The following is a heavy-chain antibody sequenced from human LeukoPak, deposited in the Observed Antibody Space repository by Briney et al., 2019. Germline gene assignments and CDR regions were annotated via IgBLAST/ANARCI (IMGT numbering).Heavy chain of an antibody. D-gene: IGHD4-17*01. CDR1: GGSISSSNW. CDR2: IYHSGST. J-gene: IGHJ3*02. V-gene: IGHV4-4*02. CDR3: GGYGDYGTGAFDI. Sequence: SETLSLTCAVSGGSISSSNWWSWVRQPPGKGLEWIGEIYHSGSTNYNPSLKSRVTISVDKSKNQFSLKLSSVTAADTAVYYCGGYGDYGTGAFDIWGQGTMVTVSS.